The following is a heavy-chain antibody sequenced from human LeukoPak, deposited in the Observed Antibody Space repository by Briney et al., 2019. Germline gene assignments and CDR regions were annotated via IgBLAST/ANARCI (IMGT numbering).Heavy chain of an antibody. V-gene: IGHV3-15*01. CDR3: TTDPRQKRGCSSTSCRVSDY. CDR2: IKSKTDGGTT. J-gene: IGHJ4*02. CDR1: GFTFSNAW. D-gene: IGHD2-2*01. Sequence: GGSLRLSCAASGFTFSNAWMSWVRKAPGKGLEGVGRIKSKTDGGTTDYAAPVKGRFTISRDDSKNTLYLQMNSLKTEDTAVYYCTTDPRQKRGCSSTSCRVSDYWGQGTLVTVSS.